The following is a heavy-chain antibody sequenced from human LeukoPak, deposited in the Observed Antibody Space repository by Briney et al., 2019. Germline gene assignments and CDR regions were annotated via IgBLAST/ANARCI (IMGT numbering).Heavy chain of an antibody. Sequence: SVKVSCKASGGTFSSYAISWVRQAPGQGLEWMGGIIPIFGTANYAQKFQGRVTTTADESTSTAYMELSSLRSEDTAVYYCGVATVRLPNYYGMDVWGQGTTVTVSS. V-gene: IGHV1-69*13. CDR2: IIPIFGTA. CDR1: GGTFSSYA. CDR3: GVATVRLPNYYGMDV. J-gene: IGHJ6*02. D-gene: IGHD5-12*01.